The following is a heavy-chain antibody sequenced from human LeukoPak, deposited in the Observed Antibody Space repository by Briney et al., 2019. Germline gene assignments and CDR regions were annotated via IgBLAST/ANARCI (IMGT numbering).Heavy chain of an antibody. Sequence: PGGSLRLSCAASGFTFSSNAMSWVRQAPGKGLEWVSGIVGSGGASFYADSVKGRFTISRDNAKNSLYLQMNSLRAEDTAVYYCARPMRGFAFDIWGQGTMVTVSS. CDR2: IVGSGGAS. D-gene: IGHD3-16*01. CDR1: GFTFSSNA. J-gene: IGHJ3*02. V-gene: IGHV3-23*01. CDR3: ARPMRGFAFDI.